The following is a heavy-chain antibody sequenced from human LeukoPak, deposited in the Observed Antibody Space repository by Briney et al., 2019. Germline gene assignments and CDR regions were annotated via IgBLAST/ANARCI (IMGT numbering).Heavy chain of an antibody. Sequence: GGSLRLSCAASGFTFDDYAMHWVRQAPGKGLEWVSGISWNSGSIGYADSVKGRFTISRDNAKNSLYLQMNSLRAEDMALYYCAKGGPYYDSSGYYYWYFDLWGRGTLVTVSS. D-gene: IGHD3-22*01. CDR3: AKGGPYYDSSGYYYWYFDL. CDR2: ISWNSGSI. J-gene: IGHJ2*01. CDR1: GFTFDDYA. V-gene: IGHV3-9*03.